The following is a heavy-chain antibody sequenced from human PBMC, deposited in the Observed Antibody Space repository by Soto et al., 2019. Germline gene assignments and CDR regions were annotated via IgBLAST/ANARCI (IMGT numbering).Heavy chain of an antibody. V-gene: IGHV1-18*01. CDR3: ARLNYDFWSGYLSYYYYYMDV. CDR1: GYTFTSYG. CDR2: ISAYNGNT. J-gene: IGHJ6*03. Sequence: ASVKVSCKASGYTFTSYGISWVRQAPGQGLEWMGWISAYNGNTNYAQKLQGRVTMTTDTSTSTAYMELRSLRSDDTAVYYCARLNYDFWSGYLSYYYYYMDVWGKGTTVTVSS. D-gene: IGHD3-3*01.